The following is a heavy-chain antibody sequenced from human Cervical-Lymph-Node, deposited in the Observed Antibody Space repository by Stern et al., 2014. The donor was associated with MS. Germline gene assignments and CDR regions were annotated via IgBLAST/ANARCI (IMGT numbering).Heavy chain of an antibody. CDR2: IIPIFGTA. J-gene: IGHJ6*02. V-gene: IGHV1-69*01. CDR3: ARDNRLGKQGPPGYYGMDV. D-gene: IGHD1-14*01. Sequence: VQLVESGAEVKKPGSSVKVSCKASGGTFSSYAISWVRQAPGQGLEWMGGIIPIFGTANYAQKFQGRVTITADESTSTAYMELSSLRSEDTAVYSWARDNRLGKQGPPGYYGMDVWGQGTTVTVSS. CDR1: GGTFSSYA.